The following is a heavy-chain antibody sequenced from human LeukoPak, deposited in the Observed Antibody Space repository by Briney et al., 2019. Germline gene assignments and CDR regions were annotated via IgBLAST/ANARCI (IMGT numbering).Heavy chain of an antibody. D-gene: IGHD3-22*01. Sequence: SETLSLTCTVSGGSISSYYWSWIRQPTGKGLEWIGRIYTSGSTNYNPSLKSRVTMSVDTSKNQFSLKLSSVTAADTAVYYCARGFGYYDSSGFDYWGQGTLVTVSS. CDR2: IYTSGST. V-gene: IGHV4-4*07. J-gene: IGHJ4*02. CDR1: GGSISSYY. CDR3: ARGFGYYDSSGFDY.